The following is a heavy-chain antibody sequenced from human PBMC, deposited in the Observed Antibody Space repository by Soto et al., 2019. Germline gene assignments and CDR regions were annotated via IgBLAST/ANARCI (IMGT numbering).Heavy chain of an antibody. D-gene: IGHD3-22*01. CDR2: IYYSGST. Sequence: HSDTLSLTCPFSGFSISSGCYYWSWIRQHPGKGLEWIGYIYYSGSTYYNPSLKSRVTISVDTSKNQFSLKLSSVTAADTAVYYCAREGWEEYYYDSSGYYSRFVDYWGQGTLVTVSS. J-gene: IGHJ4*02. CDR3: AREGWEEYYYDSSGYYSRFVDY. V-gene: IGHV4-31*03. CDR1: GFSISSGCYY.